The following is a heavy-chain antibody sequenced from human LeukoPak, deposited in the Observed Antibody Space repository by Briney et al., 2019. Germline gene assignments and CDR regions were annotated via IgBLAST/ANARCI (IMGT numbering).Heavy chain of an antibody. J-gene: IGHJ4*02. D-gene: IGHD3-16*01. V-gene: IGHV1-18*04. Sequence: GASVKLSCKASGSTFINYDITCVRQAPGQGLEWMAWIIVYNGNTIYAKKLQDRVNLTTDTSASTAYMELRSLRSDETARYYCARGGDVRSVDYWGQGTLVPDSS. CDR2: IIVYNGNT. CDR3: ARGGDVRSVDY. CDR1: GSTFINYD.